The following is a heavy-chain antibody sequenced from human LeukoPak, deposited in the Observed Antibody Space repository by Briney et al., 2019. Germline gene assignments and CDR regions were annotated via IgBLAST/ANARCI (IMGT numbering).Heavy chain of an antibody. CDR3: AKQLGYCSDGSCYFPY. Sequence: PGGSLRLSCAASGFIFSSYSMSWVRQAPGKGLEWVSVITGSGGNTYYADSVKGRFTISRDNSKSTLCLQMNSLRAEDTAVYYCAKQLGYCSDGSCYFPYWGQGTLVTVSS. V-gene: IGHV3-23*01. CDR2: ITGSGGNT. CDR1: GFIFSSYS. D-gene: IGHD2-15*01. J-gene: IGHJ4*02.